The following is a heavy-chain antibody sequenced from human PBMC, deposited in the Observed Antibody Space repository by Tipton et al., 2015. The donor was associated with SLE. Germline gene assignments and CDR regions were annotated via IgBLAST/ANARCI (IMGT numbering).Heavy chain of an antibody. CDR1: GGSFSGYY. D-gene: IGHD4-11*01. J-gene: IGHJ6*03. CDR2: IYHSGAT. V-gene: IGHV4-34*01. CDR3: ARGDYRNYYYYYMDV. Sequence: TLSLTCAVYGGSFSGYYWGWIRQPPGKGLEWVGTIYHSGATFCNPSLESRVTISVDTSKNQFSLRLTSVTAADTAVYFCARGDYRNYYYYYMDVWGKGTTVIVSS.